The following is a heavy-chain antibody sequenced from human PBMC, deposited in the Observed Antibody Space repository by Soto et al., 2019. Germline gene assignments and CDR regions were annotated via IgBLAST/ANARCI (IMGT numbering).Heavy chain of an antibody. V-gene: IGHV4-59*01. CDR3: ARVDTPMVIDY. Sequence: SETLSLTCTVSGGSTSGYYWSWIRQPPGKGLEWIGYIYYSGSTNYNPSLKSRVTISVDTSKNQFSLKLTSVTAADTAVYYCARVDTPMVIDYWGQGTLVTVSS. CDR2: IYYSGST. CDR1: GGSTSGYY. J-gene: IGHJ4*02. D-gene: IGHD5-18*01.